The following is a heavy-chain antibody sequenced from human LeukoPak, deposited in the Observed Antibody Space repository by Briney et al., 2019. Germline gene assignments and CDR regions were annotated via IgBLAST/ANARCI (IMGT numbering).Heavy chain of an antibody. CDR2: IYYSGST. CDR1: GGSISSSSYY. CDR3: AREGGYNLGYYFDY. D-gene: IGHD5-24*01. J-gene: IGHJ4*02. V-gene: IGHV4-39*07. Sequence: SETLSLTCTVSGGSISSSSYYWGWIRQPPGKGLEWIGSIYYSGSTYYNPSLKSRVTISVDTSKNQFSLKLSSVTAADTAVYHCAREGGYNLGYYFDYWGQGTLVTVSS.